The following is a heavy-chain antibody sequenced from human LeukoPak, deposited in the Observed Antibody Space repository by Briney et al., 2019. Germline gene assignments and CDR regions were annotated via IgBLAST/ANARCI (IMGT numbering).Heavy chain of an antibody. CDR3: ARSRLITIFGVVTPTGDAFDI. V-gene: IGHV4-4*07. CDR2: IYTSGST. Sequence: KPSETLSLTCTVSGGSISSYYWSWIRQPAGKGLEWIGRIYTSGSTNYNPSLKSRFTISVDKSKNQFSLKLSSVTAADTAVYYCARSRLITIFGVVTPTGDAFDIWGQGTMVTVSS. D-gene: IGHD3-3*01. CDR1: GGSISSYY. J-gene: IGHJ3*02.